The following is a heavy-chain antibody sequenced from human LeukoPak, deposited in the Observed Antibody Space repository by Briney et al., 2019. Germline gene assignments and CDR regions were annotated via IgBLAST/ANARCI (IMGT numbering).Heavy chain of an antibody. J-gene: IGHJ6*03. CDR1: GYTFTSYG. V-gene: IGHV1-18*01. D-gene: IGHD6-19*01. CDR3: ARMAGIRYYYYYMDV. Sequence: GASVKVSCKASGYTFTSYGISWVRQAPGQGLEWMGWISAYNGNTNYAQKLQGRVTMTTDTSTSTAYMELRSLRSDDTAVYYCARMAGIRYYYYYMDVWGKGTTVTVSS. CDR2: ISAYNGNT.